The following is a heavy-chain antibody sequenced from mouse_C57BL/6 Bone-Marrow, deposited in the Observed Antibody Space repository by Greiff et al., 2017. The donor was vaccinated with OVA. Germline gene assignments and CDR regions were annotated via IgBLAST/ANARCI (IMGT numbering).Heavy chain of an antibody. CDR1: GYTFTSYW. J-gene: IGHJ3*01. D-gene: IGHD2-10*01. V-gene: IGHV1-55*01. Sequence: QVQLQQPGAELVKPGASVKMSCKASGYTFTSYWITWVKQRPGQGLEWIGDIYPGSGSTNYNEKFKSKATLTVDTSSSTAYMQLSSLTSEDSAVYDCASGDDLLPWFADWGQGTLVTVSA. CDR2: IYPGSGST. CDR3: ASGDDLLPWFAD.